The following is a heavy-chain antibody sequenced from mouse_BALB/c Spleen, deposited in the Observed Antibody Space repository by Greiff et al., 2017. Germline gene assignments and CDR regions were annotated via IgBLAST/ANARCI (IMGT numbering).Heavy chain of an antibody. CDR1: GYSITSDYA. D-gene: IGHD2-3*01. V-gene: IGHV3-2*02. CDR2: ISYSGST. Sequence: DVQLQESGPGLVKPSQSLSLTCTVTGYSITSDYAWNWIRQFPGNKLEWMGYISYSGSTSYNPSLKSRISITRDTSKNQFFLQLNSVTTEDTATYYCARRSLDGYPYYYAMDYWGQGTSVTVSS. CDR3: ARRSLDGYPYYYAMDY. J-gene: IGHJ4*01.